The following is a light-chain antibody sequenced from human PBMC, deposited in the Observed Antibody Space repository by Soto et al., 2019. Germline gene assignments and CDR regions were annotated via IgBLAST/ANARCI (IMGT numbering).Light chain of an antibody. V-gene: IGLV1-40*01. J-gene: IGLJ3*02. Sequence: QSVLTQPPSVSGAPGQRVTISCTGSNSNTGAGYDVHWYQQFPGMAPKLLIFGNYERPPGVPDRFSGSKSGASASLAISGLQTEDEADYYCQSYDTSLNDWVFGGGTKLTVL. CDR3: QSYDTSLNDWV. CDR2: GNY. CDR1: NSNTGAGYD.